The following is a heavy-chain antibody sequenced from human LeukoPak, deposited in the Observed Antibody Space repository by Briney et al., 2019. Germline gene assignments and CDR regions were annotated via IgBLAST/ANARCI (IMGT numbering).Heavy chain of an antibody. Sequence: SETLSLTCTVSGGSISSGSYYWSWIRQPAGKGLEWIGRIYTSGSTNYNPSLKSRVTISVDTSKNQFSLKLSSVTAADTAVYYCVRVVAGTLYYYYYMDVWGKGTTVTVSS. CDR1: GGSISSGSYY. CDR2: IYTSGST. D-gene: IGHD6-19*01. J-gene: IGHJ6*03. CDR3: VRVVAGTLYYYYYMDV. V-gene: IGHV4-61*02.